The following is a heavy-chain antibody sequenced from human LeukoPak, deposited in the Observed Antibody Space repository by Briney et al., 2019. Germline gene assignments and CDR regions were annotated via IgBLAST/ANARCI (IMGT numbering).Heavy chain of an antibody. CDR1: GFSFSTYG. CDR3: GRYYVMDV. CDR2: ISYDGSNK. J-gene: IGHJ6*02. V-gene: IGHV3-30*03. Sequence: PGGSLRLSCAASGFSFSTYGMHWVRQAPGKGLEWVAVISYDGSNKYIADSVKGRFTISRDNSKSTLYLQMNSLRAEDTAVYYCGRYYVMDVWGQGTSVTVSS.